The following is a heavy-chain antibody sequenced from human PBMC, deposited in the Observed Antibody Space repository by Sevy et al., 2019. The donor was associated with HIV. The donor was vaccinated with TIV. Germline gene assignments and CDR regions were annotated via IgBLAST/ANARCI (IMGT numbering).Heavy chain of an antibody. J-gene: IGHJ4*02. CDR3: ARGPGDYPKGYFDY. CDR1: GYTFTSYD. V-gene: IGHV1-8*01. D-gene: IGHD4-17*01. CDR2: MNPNSGNT. Sequence: ASVKVSSKASGYTFTSYDINWVRQATGQGLEWMGWMNPNSGNTGYAQKFQGRVTMTRNTSISTAYMELSSLKSEDTAVYYCARGPGDYPKGYFDYWGQGTLVTVSS.